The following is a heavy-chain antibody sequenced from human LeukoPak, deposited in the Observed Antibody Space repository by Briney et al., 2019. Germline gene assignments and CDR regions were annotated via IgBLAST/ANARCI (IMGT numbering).Heavy chain of an antibody. CDR1: GFTFSSYE. V-gene: IGHV3-48*03. J-gene: IGHJ3*02. CDR3: ARVQGRYDAFDI. CDR2: ISSSGSTI. Sequence: PGGSLRLSCAASGFTFSSYEMNWVRQAPGKGLEWASYISSSGSTIYYADPVKGRFTISRDNAKNSLYLQVNSRRAEDTAVYYCARVQGRYDAFDIWGQGTMVTVSS.